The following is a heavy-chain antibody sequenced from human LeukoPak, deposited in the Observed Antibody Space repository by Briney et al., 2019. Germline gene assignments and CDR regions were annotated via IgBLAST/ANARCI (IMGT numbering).Heavy chain of an antibody. CDR3: ARGDCSGGSCYLPEYLQH. J-gene: IGHJ1*01. CDR2: ITAYNGYT. V-gene: IGHV1-18*01. Sequence: ASVKVSCKASGYTPISYAISWVRQAPGQGLEWMGWITAYNGYTTYAQKLQGRVTMTTDTSTNTAYMELRSLKSDDTAVYYCARGDCSGGSCYLPEYLQHWGQGTLVTVSS. D-gene: IGHD2-15*01. CDR1: GYTPISYA.